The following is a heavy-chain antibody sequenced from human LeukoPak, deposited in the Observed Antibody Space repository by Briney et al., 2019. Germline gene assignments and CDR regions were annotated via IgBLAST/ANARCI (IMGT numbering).Heavy chain of an antibody. CDR2: ISSSSSTI. J-gene: IGHJ6*02. V-gene: IGHV3-48*02. CDR3: ARAFYGDYGMDV. D-gene: IGHD4-17*01. CDR1: GFTLRTYS. Sequence: PGGSLRLSPAASGFTLRTYSMNWVPQAPGKGREGVSYISSSSSTIHYADSVRGRFTISRDNAKNSLYLQINSPRDEDTAVYYCARAFYGDYGMDVWGQGTTVTVSS.